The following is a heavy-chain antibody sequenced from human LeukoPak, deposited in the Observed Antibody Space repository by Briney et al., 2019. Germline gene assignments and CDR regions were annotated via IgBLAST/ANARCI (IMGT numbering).Heavy chain of an antibody. D-gene: IGHD4-17*01. Sequence: SETLSLTCTVSGGSISSSSYYWGWIRQPPGKGLEWIGEINHSGSTNYNPSLKSRVTISVDTSKNQFSLKLTSATAADTAIYYCATGRSIRYFDYWGQGTLLSVSS. CDR2: INHSGST. CDR1: GGSISSSSYY. V-gene: IGHV4-39*07. CDR3: ATGRSIRYFDY. J-gene: IGHJ4*02.